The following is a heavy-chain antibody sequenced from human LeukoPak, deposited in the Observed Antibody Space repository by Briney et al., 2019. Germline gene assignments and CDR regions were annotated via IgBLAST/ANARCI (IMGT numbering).Heavy chain of an antibody. D-gene: IGHD1-26*01. Sequence: ASVKVSCKASGYPFTTYDINWVRQAPGQGLEWMGWINPNSGGTNYAQKFQGRVTMTRDTSISTAYMELSRLRSDDTAVYYCARDRGGSYSLYYYYGMDVWGQGTTVTVSS. CDR1: GYPFTTYD. V-gene: IGHV1-2*02. J-gene: IGHJ6*02. CDR3: ARDRGGSYSLYYYYGMDV. CDR2: INPNSGGT.